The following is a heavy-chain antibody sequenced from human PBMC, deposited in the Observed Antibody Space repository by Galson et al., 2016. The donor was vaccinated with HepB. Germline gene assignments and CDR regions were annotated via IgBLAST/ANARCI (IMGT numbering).Heavy chain of an antibody. V-gene: IGHV3-74*03. CDR2: SNSDGRTT. J-gene: IGHJ6*01. Sequence: LRLSCAASGFTFSSSHMHWVRQAPGKGLVWVSVSNSDGRTTTHAGSVKGRFTISRDNAKRTLYLEMNSLRAEDTAVYFCARTRYPYSMDVWGQGTTVTVSS. CDR3: ARTRYPYSMDV. CDR1: GFTFSSSH. D-gene: IGHD2-2*01.